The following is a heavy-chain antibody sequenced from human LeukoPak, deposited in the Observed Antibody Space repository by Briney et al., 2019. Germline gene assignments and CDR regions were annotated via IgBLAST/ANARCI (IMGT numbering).Heavy chain of an antibody. V-gene: IGHV3-48*01. D-gene: IGHD1-26*01. CDR2: ISSGSSTV. CDR3: ARGLGNFDY. Sequence: PGGSLTLSCAASGFTFSSYSMNWVRQAPGKGLEWVSYISSGSSTVYYADSVKGRFTISRDNAKNSLYLQMNSLRVEDTAVYYCARGLGNFDYWGQGTLVTVSS. CDR1: GFTFSSYS. J-gene: IGHJ4*02.